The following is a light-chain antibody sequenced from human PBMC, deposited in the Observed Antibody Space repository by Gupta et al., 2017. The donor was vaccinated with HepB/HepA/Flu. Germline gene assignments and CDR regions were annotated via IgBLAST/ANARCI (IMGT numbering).Light chain of an antibody. CDR1: QSVSSY. CDR3: QQRSNWPPPT. Sequence: EIVSTHSPATLSMSPGERATLSCRASQSVSSYLAWYQQKPGQAPRLLIYAASNRATGIPARFSGSGSGTDFTLTIISLEPEDFAVYYCQQRSNWPPPTFGQGTKLEIK. J-gene: IGKJ2*01. V-gene: IGKV3-11*01. CDR2: AAS.